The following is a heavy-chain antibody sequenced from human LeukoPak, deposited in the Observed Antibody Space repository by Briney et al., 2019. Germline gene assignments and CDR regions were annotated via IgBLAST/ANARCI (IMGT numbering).Heavy chain of an antibody. V-gene: IGHV3-21*01. CDR1: GHPFSSFT. CDR3: ARGGYYNILTNFRVRILGFDY. CDR2: ISSSSTYT. J-gene: IGHJ4*02. Sequence: RPGGSLRLSCTVSGHPFSSFTLNWVRQSPGKGLEWVSSISSSSTYTYYADSVKGRFTISRDNSKNTLFLQMNSLRAEDTAVYFCARGGYYNILTNFRVRILGFDYWGQGTLVTVSS. D-gene: IGHD3-9*01.